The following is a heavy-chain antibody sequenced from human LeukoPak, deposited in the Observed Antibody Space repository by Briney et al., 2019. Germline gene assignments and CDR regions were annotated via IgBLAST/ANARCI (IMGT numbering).Heavy chain of an antibody. Sequence: GGSLRLSCADSGFTFSSYSMNWVRQAPGKGLEWVSSISSGSKYIYNADSVKGRFTISRDNAKNTLYLQMNSLRAEDTAVYYCARVSSGSYFGYYYYYMDVWGKGTTVTVSS. CDR3: ARVSSGSYFGYYYYYMDV. CDR1: GFTFSSYS. D-gene: IGHD1-26*01. CDR2: ISSGSKYI. V-gene: IGHV3-21*01. J-gene: IGHJ6*03.